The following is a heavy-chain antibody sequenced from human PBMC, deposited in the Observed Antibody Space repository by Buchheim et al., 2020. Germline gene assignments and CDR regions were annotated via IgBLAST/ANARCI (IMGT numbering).Heavy chain of an antibody. J-gene: IGHJ6*02. V-gene: IGHV3-30*18. CDR2: ISYDGSNK. CDR1: GFTFSSYG. Sequence: VQLLESGGGLVQPGGSLRLSCAASGFTFSSYGMHWVRQAPGKGLEWVAVISYDGSNKYYADSVKGRFTISRDNSKNTLYLQMNSLRAEDTAVYYCAKVRFTTVTNPYYYGMDVWGQGTT. D-gene: IGHD4-17*01. CDR3: AKVRFTTVTNPYYYGMDV.